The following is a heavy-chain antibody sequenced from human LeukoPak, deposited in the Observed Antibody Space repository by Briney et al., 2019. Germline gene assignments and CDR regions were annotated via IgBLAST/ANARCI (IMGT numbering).Heavy chain of an antibody. J-gene: IGHJ4*02. Sequence: ASVKVSCKASGYTFTGYYMHWVRQAPGQGLEWMGWINPNSGGTNYAQKFQGRVTMTRDTSISTAYMELSRLRSDDTAVYYCARDARVRYCSGGSCYYISTFDYWGQGTLVTVSP. V-gene: IGHV1-2*02. CDR3: ARDARVRYCSGGSCYYISTFDY. D-gene: IGHD2-15*01. CDR1: GYTFTGYY. CDR2: INPNSGGT.